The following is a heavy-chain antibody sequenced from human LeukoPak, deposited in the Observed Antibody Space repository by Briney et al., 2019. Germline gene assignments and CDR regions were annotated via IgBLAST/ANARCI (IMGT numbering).Heavy chain of an antibody. Sequence: GESLKISCKGSGYSFTSYWIGWVRQMPGKGLEWMGIIYPGDSDTRYSPSFQGQVTISADKSISTAYLQWSSLRAEDTAVYYCAGIVTTSGTWYLDYWGQGALVTVSS. CDR2: IYPGDSDT. D-gene: IGHD6-13*01. J-gene: IGHJ4*02. CDR3: AGIVTTSGTWYLDY. V-gene: IGHV5-51*01. CDR1: GYSFTSYW.